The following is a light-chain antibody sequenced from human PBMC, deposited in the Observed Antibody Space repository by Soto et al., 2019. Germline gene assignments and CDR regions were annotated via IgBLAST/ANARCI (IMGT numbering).Light chain of an antibody. CDR2: DVS. V-gene: IGLV2-14*01. Sequence: QSVLTQPASVSGSPGQSITISCTGTSSDVGGYNYVSWYQQHPGKAPKLMIYDVSNRPSGVSNRFSGSKSGNTASLTISGLQAEDEADYYCSSYTSRSTPWVFGTGTNVTVL. J-gene: IGLJ1*01. CDR3: SSYTSRSTPWV. CDR1: SSDVGGYNY.